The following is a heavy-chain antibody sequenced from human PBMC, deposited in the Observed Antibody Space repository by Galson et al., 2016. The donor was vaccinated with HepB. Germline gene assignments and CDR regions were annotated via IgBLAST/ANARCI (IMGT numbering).Heavy chain of an antibody. CDR2: ISWNSVYI. CDR3: AKGQRSTWWDGMDV. CDR1: GFPFDDYA. V-gene: IGHV3-9*01. D-gene: IGHD6-13*01. J-gene: IGHJ6*02. Sequence: SLRLSCAASGFPFDDYAMHWVRQAPGKGLEWVSGISWNSVYIAYADSVKGRFTISRDNAKNSLYLQMNSLRAEDTALYYCAKGQRSTWWDGMDVWGQGTTVTVSS.